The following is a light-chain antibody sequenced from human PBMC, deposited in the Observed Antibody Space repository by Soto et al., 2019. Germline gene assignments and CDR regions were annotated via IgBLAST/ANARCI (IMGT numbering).Light chain of an antibody. V-gene: IGKV3-15*01. CDR2: GAS. CDR3: QQYNNWLWT. Sequence: EIVMTQSPGTLSVSPGERATLSCRASQNISSNLAWYQQKPGQAPRVLIDGASTRATGIPARFSGSGSGTEFTLTISSPQSEDFAVYYCQQYNNWLWTFGQGTKVEIK. CDR1: QNISSN. J-gene: IGKJ1*01.